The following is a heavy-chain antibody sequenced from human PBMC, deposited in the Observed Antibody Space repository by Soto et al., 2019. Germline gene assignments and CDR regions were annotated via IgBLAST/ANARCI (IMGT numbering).Heavy chain of an antibody. V-gene: IGHV3-23*01. J-gene: IGHJ5*02. CDR1: GFTFSNYA. CDR2: ISGSGGSA. D-gene: IGHD2-2*01. Sequence: VGSLRLSCAASGFTFSNYAMTWVRQGPGKGLEWVSAISGSGGSAYYADSVKGRFTISRDNSKNTLYLQMNSLRADDSGVYYCAKDPYSGVLVPVAIGFDPWGPGTLVTVSS. CDR3: AKDPYSGVLVPVAIGFDP.